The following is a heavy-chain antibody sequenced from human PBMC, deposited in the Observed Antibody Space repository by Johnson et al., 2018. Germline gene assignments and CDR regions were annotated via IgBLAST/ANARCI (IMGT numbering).Heavy chain of an antibody. V-gene: IGHV3-7*01. CDR1: GFTFSSYW. Sequence: VQLVESGGGLVQPGGSLRLSCAASGFTFSSYWMSWVRQAPGKGLEWVANIKQDGREKYYVDSVKGRFTISRDNAKNSLYLKMNSLRAEDTAVYYRARYGGTYPKSDAFDIWGQGTMVTVSS. D-gene: IGHD3-16*01. J-gene: IGHJ3*02. CDR3: ARYGGTYPKSDAFDI. CDR2: IKQDGREK.